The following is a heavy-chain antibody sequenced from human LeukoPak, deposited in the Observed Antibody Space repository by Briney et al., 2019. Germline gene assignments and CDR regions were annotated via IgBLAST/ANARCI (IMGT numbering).Heavy chain of an antibody. V-gene: IGHV3-30*04. CDR2: ISYDGSNK. D-gene: IGHD6-19*01. J-gene: IGHJ5*02. CDR3: AREYSSGWYEIGWFDP. Sequence: GGSLRLSCAASGFTFSSYAMHWVRQAPGKGLEWVAVISYDGSNKYYADSVKGRFTISRDNSKNTLYLQMNSLRAEDTAVYYCAREYSSGWYEIGWFDPWGQGTLVTVSS. CDR1: GFTFSSYA.